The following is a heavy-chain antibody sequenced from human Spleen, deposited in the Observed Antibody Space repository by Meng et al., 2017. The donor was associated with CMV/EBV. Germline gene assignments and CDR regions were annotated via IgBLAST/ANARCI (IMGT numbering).Heavy chain of an antibody. V-gene: IGHV3-30*04. J-gene: IGHJ4*02. CDR1: GVTVSRDA. D-gene: IGHD2-21*02. CDR2: ISYDDGNK. CDR3: ARDGDCESPFDY. Sequence: CAACGVTVSRDAETRGNQAQGKGVEWVEVISYDDGNKYDADSVKGRFNISRENYKNTMYLQMNSMSAEDSAVDYCARDGDCESPFDYWGQGTLVTVSS.